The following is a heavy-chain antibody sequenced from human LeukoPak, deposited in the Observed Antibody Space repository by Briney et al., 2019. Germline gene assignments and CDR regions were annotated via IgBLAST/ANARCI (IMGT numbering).Heavy chain of an antibody. CDR3: ARGPRQNIVVVPAAIDRTLGYDI. CDR1: GYTLTSYY. Sequence: ASVKVSCKASGYTLTSYYMHWVRQAPGQGLEWMGIINPSGGSTSYAQKFQGRVTMTRDTSTSTVYMELSSLRSEDTAVYYCARGPRQNIVVVPAAIDRTLGYDIWGQGTMVTVSS. V-gene: IGHV1-46*01. D-gene: IGHD2-2*02. CDR2: INPSGGST. J-gene: IGHJ3*02.